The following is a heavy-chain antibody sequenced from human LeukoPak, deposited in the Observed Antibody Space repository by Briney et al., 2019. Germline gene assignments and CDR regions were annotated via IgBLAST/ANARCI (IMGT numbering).Heavy chain of an antibody. J-gene: IGHJ4*02. CDR3: VRDGEYSHGIDFDY. V-gene: IGHV3-74*01. D-gene: IGHD5-18*01. CDR1: GFTFSSYA. CDR2: TNGDGSDT. Sequence: PGGSLRLSCAASGFTFSSYAMSWVRQAPGKGLVWVSRTNGDGSDTSYADSVKGRFTISRDSATNTLYLQMNSLRAEDTAIYYCVRDGEYSHGIDFDYWGQGTLVTVSP.